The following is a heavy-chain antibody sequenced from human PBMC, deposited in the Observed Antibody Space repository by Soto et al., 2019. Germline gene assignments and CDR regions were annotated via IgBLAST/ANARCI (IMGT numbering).Heavy chain of an antibody. V-gene: IGHV5-10-1*01. J-gene: IGHJ4*02. D-gene: IGHD2-15*01. CDR2: IDPSDSYT. Sequence: RGESLKISCKGSGYSFTSYWISWVRQMPGKGLEWMGRIDPSDSYTNYSPSFQGHVTISADKSISTAYLQWSSLKASDTAMYYCARQYCSGGSCYSSIDYWGQGTLVTVSS. CDR1: GYSFTSYW. CDR3: ARQYCSGGSCYSSIDY.